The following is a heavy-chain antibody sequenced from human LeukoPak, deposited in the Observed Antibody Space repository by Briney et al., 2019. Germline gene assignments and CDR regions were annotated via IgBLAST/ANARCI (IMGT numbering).Heavy chain of an antibody. D-gene: IGHD5-18*01. V-gene: IGHV3-30-3*01. J-gene: IGHJ4*02. CDR2: TSHDEGNK. Sequence: HPGGSLRLSCAASGFTFSNYAMHWVRQAPGKGLEWVAATSHDEGNKYYADSVKGRFTISRDNSRNTLYLEVNSLRTDDTAVYYCARGPGLAMGKGYFDYCGQGTLVTVSS. CDR1: GFTFSNYA. CDR3: ARGPGLAMGKGYFDY.